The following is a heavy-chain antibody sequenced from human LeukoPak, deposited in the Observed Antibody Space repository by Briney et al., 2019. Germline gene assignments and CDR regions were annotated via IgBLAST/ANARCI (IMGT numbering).Heavy chain of an antibody. CDR1: GFTLSSHW. D-gene: IGHD1-7*01. Sequence: GGSLRLSCVASGFTLSSHWMSWVRQAPGKGLEWVANINQDGSAKYFVDSVKGRFTISRDNAKNSMYLQMNSLRAEDTAVYYCARWEIRGTAHRLDYWGQGTLVTVSS. CDR2: INQDGSAK. V-gene: IGHV3-7*01. J-gene: IGHJ4*02. CDR3: ARWEIRGTAHRLDY.